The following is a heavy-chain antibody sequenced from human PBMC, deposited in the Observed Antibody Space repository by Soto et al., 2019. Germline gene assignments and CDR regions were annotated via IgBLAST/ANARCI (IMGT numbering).Heavy chain of an antibody. D-gene: IGHD5-12*01. Sequence: QVLLVQSGTEVKKPGASVKLSCKASGYTFTSYAIHWVRQAPGQGLEWMGKITTATGDTRYSQNFQGRVTIASDTSATTAYMELSSLTSEDTAVFYCGRGLRVDSGYNSDAGRVYYYHGMDVWGQGTTVTVSS. J-gene: IGHJ6*02. CDR3: GRGLRVDSGYNSDAGRVYYYHGMDV. CDR1: GYTFTSYA. CDR2: ITTATGDT. V-gene: IGHV1-3*04.